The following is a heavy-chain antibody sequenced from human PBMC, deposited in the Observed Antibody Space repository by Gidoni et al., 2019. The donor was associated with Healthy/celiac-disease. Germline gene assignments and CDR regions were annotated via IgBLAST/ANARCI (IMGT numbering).Heavy chain of an antibody. CDR3: ARGAARPRLGY. CDR1: GGSFSGYY. CDR2: INHSGST. J-gene: IGHJ4*02. Sequence: QVQLQQCGAGLLKPSETLSLTCAVYGGSFSGYYWSWIRQPPGKGLEWIGEINHSGSTNYNPSLKSRVTISVDTSKNQFSLKLSSVTAADTAVYYCARGAARPRLGYWGQGTLVTVSS. D-gene: IGHD6-6*01. V-gene: IGHV4-34*01.